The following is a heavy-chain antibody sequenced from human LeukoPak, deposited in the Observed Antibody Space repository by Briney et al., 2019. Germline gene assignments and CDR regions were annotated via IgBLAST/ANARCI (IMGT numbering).Heavy chain of an antibody. J-gene: IGHJ5*01. D-gene: IGHD1-1*01. CDR2: VHPSGGA. Sequence: PSETLSLTCNVSGDRFSLYYWSWIRQPAGKGLEWIGRVHPSGGANYNYSLRSRVTLSVDSSKNQVFLRLTSVTVADTAVYYCARVLGVNDKYFDSWGQGTPVTVSS. CDR1: GDRFSLYY. CDR3: ARVLGVNDKYFDS. V-gene: IGHV4-4*07.